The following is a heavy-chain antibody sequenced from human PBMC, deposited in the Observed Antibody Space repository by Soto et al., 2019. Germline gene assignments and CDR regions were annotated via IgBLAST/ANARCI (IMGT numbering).Heavy chain of an antibody. Sequence: ASVKVSCKASGYTFTGYYMHWVRQAPGQGLEWMGWINPNSGGTNYAQKFQGWVTMTRDTSISTAYMELSRLRSDDTAVYYWAKVHCSSTSCYWFDPWGQGTLVTVSS. J-gene: IGHJ5*02. V-gene: IGHV1-2*04. CDR3: AKVHCSSTSCYWFDP. CDR1: GYTFTGYY. D-gene: IGHD2-2*01. CDR2: INPNSGGT.